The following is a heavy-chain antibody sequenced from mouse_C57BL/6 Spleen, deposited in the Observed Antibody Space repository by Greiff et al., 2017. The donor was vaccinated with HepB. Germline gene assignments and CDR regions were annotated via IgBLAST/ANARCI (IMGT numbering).Heavy chain of an antibody. CDR2: ISDGGSYT. V-gene: IGHV5-4*01. D-gene: IGHD4-1*01. CDR3: ARDEGSNWDVPFDY. Sequence: DVHLVESGGGLVKPGGSLKLSCAASGFTFSSYAMSWVRQTPEKRLEWVATISDGGSYTYYPDNVKGRFTISRDNAKNNLYLQMSHLKSEDTAMYYCARDEGSNWDVPFDYWGQGTTLTVSS. CDR1: GFTFSSYA. J-gene: IGHJ2*01.